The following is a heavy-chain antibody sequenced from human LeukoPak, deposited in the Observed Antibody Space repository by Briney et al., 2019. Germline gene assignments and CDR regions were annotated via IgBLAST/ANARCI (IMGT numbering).Heavy chain of an antibody. J-gene: IGHJ4*01. Sequence: SETLSLTCTVSGGSIRSSSYHWGWVRQPPGKGPEWIGNIHYSGSTSYNPSLKSRVIISVDTSNNQFSLKLSSVTAADTAVFYCARLTGRDTSDWPYFHYWGQGALVTVSA. V-gene: IGHV4-39*01. D-gene: IGHD2-2*01. CDR2: IHYSGST. CDR3: ARLTGRDTSDWPYFHY. CDR1: GGSIRSSSYH.